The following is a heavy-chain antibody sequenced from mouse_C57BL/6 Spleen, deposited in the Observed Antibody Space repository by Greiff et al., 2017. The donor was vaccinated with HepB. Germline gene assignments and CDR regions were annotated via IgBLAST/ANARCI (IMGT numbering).Heavy chain of an antibody. V-gene: IGHV1-42*01. J-gene: IGHJ1*03. Sequence: VQLKESGPELVKPGASVKISCKASGYSFTGYYMNWVKQSPEKSLEWIGESNPSTGGTTYNQKFKAKATLTVDKSSSTAYMQLKSLTSEDSAVYYCARWGHSSNWYFDVWGTGTTVTVSS. CDR2: SNPSTGGT. CDR1: GYSFTGYY. CDR3: ARWGHSSNWYFDV. D-gene: IGHD1-1*01.